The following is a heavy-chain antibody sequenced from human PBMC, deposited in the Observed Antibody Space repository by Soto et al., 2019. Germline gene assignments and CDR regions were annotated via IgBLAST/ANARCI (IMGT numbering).Heavy chain of an antibody. J-gene: IGHJ3*02. CDR3: ARAFYYYDSSGYYYGHAFDI. CDR2: INPNSGGT. Sequence: ASVKVSCKASGYTFTGYYMHWVRQAPGQGLEWMGWINPNSGGTNYAQKFQGWVTMTRDTSISTAYMELSRLRSDDTAVYYCARAFYYYDSSGYYYGHAFDIWGQGTMVTVS. D-gene: IGHD3-22*01. CDR1: GYTFTGYY. V-gene: IGHV1-2*04.